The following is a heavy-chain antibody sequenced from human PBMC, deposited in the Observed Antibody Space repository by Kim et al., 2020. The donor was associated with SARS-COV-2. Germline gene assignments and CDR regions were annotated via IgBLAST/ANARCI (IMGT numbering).Heavy chain of an antibody. CDR1: GFTVSSNY. V-gene: IGHV3-66*01. CDR2: IYSGGST. CDR3: ARDSYYDFWSGYGDYYYCYMDV. D-gene: IGHD3-3*01. Sequence: GGSLRLSCAASGFTVSSNYMSWVRQAPGKGLEWVSVIYSGGSTYYADSVKGRFTISRDNSKNTLYLQMNSLRAEDTAVYYCARDSYYDFWSGYGDYYYCYMDVWGKGTTVTVSS. J-gene: IGHJ6*03.